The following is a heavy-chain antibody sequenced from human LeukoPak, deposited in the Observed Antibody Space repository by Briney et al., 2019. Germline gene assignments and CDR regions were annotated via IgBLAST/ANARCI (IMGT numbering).Heavy chain of an antibody. CDR1: GFTFSSYA. V-gene: IGHV3-23*01. Sequence: GGSLRLSCAASGFTFSSYAMSWVRQAPGKGLEWVSAISGSGGSTYYADSVKGRFTISRDNSKNTLYLQMNSLRVEDTAMYHCVRGGRGERPNYWGQGTLVTVSS. J-gene: IGHJ4*02. CDR2: ISGSGGST. D-gene: IGHD3-16*01. CDR3: VRGGRGERPNY.